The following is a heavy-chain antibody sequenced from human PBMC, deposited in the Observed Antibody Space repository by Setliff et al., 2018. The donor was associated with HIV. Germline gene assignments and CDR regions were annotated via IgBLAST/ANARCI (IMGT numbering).Heavy chain of an antibody. D-gene: IGHD3-10*01. Sequence: ASVKVSCKASGYTFTCYFIHWVRQAPGQGLEWMGQINPNRGDTKSHHKFADRLIMSRDTSLTTVYMELTSLRSDDTAVYYCARVSSFNKIIREAFDIWGQGTLVTVSS. CDR1: GYTFTCYF. J-gene: IGHJ3*02. V-gene: IGHV1-2*06. CDR3: ARVSSFNKIIREAFDI. CDR2: INPNRGDT.